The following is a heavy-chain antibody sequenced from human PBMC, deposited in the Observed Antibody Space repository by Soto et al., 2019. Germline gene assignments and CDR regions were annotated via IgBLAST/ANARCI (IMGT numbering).Heavy chain of an antibody. CDR3: TRGNYFDY. Sequence: GGSLRLSCAASGFTFSTYYMNWVRQAPGKGLEWVSSISTTSSYIYYADSLRGRFTISRDNAKNSLSLQMNSLRDEDTAVYYCTRGNYFDYWGTGILVTASS. J-gene: IGHJ4*02. CDR2: ISTTSSYI. V-gene: IGHV3-21*01. CDR1: GFTFSTYY.